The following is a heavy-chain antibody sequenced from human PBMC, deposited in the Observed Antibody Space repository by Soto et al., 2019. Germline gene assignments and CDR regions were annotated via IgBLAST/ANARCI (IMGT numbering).Heavy chain of an antibody. CDR3: ARAHYDFWSGYYLDY. CDR2: IIPIFGTA. J-gene: IGHJ4*02. V-gene: IGHV1-69*13. CDR1: GGTFSSYA. D-gene: IGHD3-3*01. Sequence: SVKVSCKASGGTFSSYAISWVRQAPGQGLEWMGGIIPIFGTANYAQKFQGRVTITADESTSTAYMELSSLRSEDTALYYCARAHYDFWSGYYLDYWGQGTLVTVSS.